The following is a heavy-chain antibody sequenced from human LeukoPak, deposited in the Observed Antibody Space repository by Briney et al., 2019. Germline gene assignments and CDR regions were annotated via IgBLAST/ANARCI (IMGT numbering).Heavy chain of an antibody. V-gene: IGHV3-30*18. CDR2: ISYDGTNE. CDR3: AKDSGGSVLED. CDR1: GFIFSGSV. J-gene: IGHJ4*01. Sequence: GGSLRLSCAASGFIFSGSVMHWVRQAPGKGLEWVAIISYDGTNENYGDSVKGRFTISRDNSKSTLYLHMNSLRHDDTAVYYCAKDSGGSVLEDWGHGSLVIASS. D-gene: IGHD2-15*01.